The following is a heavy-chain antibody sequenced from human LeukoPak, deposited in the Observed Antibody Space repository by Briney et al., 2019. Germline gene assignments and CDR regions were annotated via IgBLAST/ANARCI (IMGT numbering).Heavy chain of an antibody. CDR3: ARGPYGGNRSDP. Sequence: GGSLRLSCAASGFTFSSYAMHWVRQAPGKGLEYVSAISSNGGSTYYANSVKGRFTISRDNSKNTLYLQMGSLRAEDMAVYYCARGPYGGNRSDPWGQGTLVTVSS. CDR2: ISSNGGST. V-gene: IGHV3-64*01. CDR1: GFTFSSYA. J-gene: IGHJ5*02. D-gene: IGHD4-23*01.